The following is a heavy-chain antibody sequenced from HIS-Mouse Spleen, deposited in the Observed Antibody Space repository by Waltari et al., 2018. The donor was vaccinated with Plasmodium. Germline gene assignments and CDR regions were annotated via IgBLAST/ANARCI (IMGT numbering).Heavy chain of an antibody. V-gene: IGHV3-30-3*01. CDR1: GFTFNSYA. J-gene: IGHJ4*02. CDR2: ISYDGSNK. D-gene: IGHD2-15*01. CDR3: ARDRRLAFDY. Sequence: QVQLVESGGGVVQPGRSLRLSCAASGFTFNSYAMHWVRKAPGKGLEWVAVISYDGSNKDYADDVKGRFTISRDNSKNTLYLQMNSLRAEDTAVYYCARDRRLAFDYWGQGTLVTVSS.